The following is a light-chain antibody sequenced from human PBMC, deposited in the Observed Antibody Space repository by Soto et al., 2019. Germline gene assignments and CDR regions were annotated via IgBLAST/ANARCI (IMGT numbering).Light chain of an antibody. J-gene: IGKJ5*01. CDR2: EAS. CDR3: QQYENLPT. CDR1: QNVDDY. V-gene: IGKV1-33*01. Sequence: DIQMTQSPSSLSASVGDRVTITCQASQNVDDYLNWYQHKPGRAPKLLIYEASNLEAGVPSRFRGSGSGTDFTFTISRLQPEDIATYYCQQYENLPTFGQGTRLEIK.